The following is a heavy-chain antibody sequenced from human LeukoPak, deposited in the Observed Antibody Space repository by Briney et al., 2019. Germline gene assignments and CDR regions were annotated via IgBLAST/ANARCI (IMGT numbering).Heavy chain of an antibody. CDR3: ARESGSSYGYDY. CDR1: GGSISSSSYY. Sequence: SETLSLTCTVSGGSISSSSYYWGWIRQPPGKGLEWIGSIYYSGSTYYNPSLKSRVTISVDTSKNQFSLKLSSVTAADTAVYYCARESGSSYGYDYWGQGTLVTVSS. D-gene: IGHD5-18*01. J-gene: IGHJ4*02. CDR2: IYYSGST. V-gene: IGHV4-39*07.